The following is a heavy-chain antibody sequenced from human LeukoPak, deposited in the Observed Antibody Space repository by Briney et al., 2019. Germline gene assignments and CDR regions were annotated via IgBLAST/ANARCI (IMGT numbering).Heavy chain of an antibody. V-gene: IGHV4-31*03. CDR2: IYYSGST. Sequence: KPSETLSLTCTVSGGSISSGGYYWSWIRQHPGKGLEWIGYIYYSGSTYYNPSLKSRVTISVDTSKNQFSLNLSSVTAADTAVYYCARRVIMSATGVPDTWLDPWGQGILVTVSS. CDR1: GGSISSGGYY. CDR3: ARRVIMSATGVPDTWLDP. J-gene: IGHJ5*02. D-gene: IGHD2-8*02.